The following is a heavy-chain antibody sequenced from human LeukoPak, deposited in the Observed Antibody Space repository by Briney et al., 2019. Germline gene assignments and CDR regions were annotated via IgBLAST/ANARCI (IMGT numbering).Heavy chain of an antibody. CDR2: ISSGSSYK. CDR3: ARVHELYRDY. Sequence: GGSLRLSCAASGFTFSSYTMNWVRQAPGRGLGWVSSISSGSSYKYYADSVKGRFTISRDNAKNSLYLQMNSLRADDTAVYYCARVHELYRDYWGQGTLVTVSS. J-gene: IGHJ4*02. D-gene: IGHD2-8*01. V-gene: IGHV3-21*01. CDR1: GFTFSSYT.